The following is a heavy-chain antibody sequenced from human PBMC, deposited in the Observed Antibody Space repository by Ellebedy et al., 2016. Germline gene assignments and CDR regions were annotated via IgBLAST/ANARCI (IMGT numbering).Heavy chain of an antibody. D-gene: IGHD4/OR15-4a*01. CDR2: ISAYNGNP. CDR1: GGTFSSYA. Sequence: ASVKVSCXASGGTFSSYAISWVRQAPGQGLEWMGWISAYNGNPNYAQKLQGRVTITRDTSASTAYMELSSLRSEDTAVYYCAMLTYGSFDYWGQGTLVTVSS. CDR3: AMLTYGSFDY. J-gene: IGHJ4*02. V-gene: IGHV1-18*01.